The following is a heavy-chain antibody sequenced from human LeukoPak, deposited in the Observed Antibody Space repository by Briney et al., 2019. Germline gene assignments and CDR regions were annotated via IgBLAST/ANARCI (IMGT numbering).Heavy chain of an antibody. Sequence: PGGSLRLSCAASEFTFSSYGMHWVRQAPGKGLEWVAVISYDGSNKYYADSVKGRFTISRDNSKNTLYLQMNSLRAEDTAVYYCARDRSPGNFDYWGQGTLVTVSS. CDR2: ISYDGSNK. V-gene: IGHV3-30*03. CDR1: EFTFSSYG. D-gene: IGHD3-10*01. CDR3: ARDRSPGNFDY. J-gene: IGHJ4*02.